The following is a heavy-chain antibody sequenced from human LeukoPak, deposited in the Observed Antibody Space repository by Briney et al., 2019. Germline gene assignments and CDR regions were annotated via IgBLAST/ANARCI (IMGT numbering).Heavy chain of an antibody. Sequence: TSETLSLTCTVSGGSISSYYWSWIRRPPGKGLEWIGYVYYSGSTNYNPSLKSRVTISVDTSKNQFSLKLSSVTAADTAVYYCASLGRSSWDNWFDPWGQGTLVTVSS. J-gene: IGHJ5*02. CDR1: GGSISSYY. CDR2: VYYSGST. CDR3: ASLGRSSWDNWFDP. V-gene: IGHV4-59*08. D-gene: IGHD6-19*01.